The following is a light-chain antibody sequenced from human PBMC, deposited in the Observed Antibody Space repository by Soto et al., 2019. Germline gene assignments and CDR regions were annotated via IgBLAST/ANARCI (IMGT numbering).Light chain of an antibody. V-gene: IGKV3-15*01. CDR3: QQYNQWPGT. J-gene: IGKJ1*01. Sequence: EIVMTQSPATLSLSPGERATLSCRASQTIDDTLAWYQRKPGQAPRLLIYDASTRATGVPARFSGSGSGTDFTLTISSLQSEDFAVYHCQQYNQWPGTFGQGTKV. CDR1: QTIDDT. CDR2: DAS.